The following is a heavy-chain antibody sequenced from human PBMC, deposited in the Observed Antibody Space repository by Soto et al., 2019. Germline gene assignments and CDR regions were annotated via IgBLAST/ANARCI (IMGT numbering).Heavy chain of an antibody. CDR2: IKQDGSEK. J-gene: IGHJ3*02. Sequence: EVQLVESGGGLVQPGGSLRLSCAVSGFTFSSYWMSWVRQAPGKGLEWVANIKQDGSEKYYVDSVKGRFTISRDNAKNSLYLQMNSLRAEDTAVYYCARDRGIAAAGTFRVDAFDIWGQGTMVTVSS. D-gene: IGHD6-13*01. CDR3: ARDRGIAAAGTFRVDAFDI. V-gene: IGHV3-7*05. CDR1: GFTFSSYW.